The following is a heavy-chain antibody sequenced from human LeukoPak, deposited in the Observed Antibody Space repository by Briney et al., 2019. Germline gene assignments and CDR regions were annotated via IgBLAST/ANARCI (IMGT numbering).Heavy chain of an antibody. CDR1: GYTFTSYG. J-gene: IGHJ4*02. Sequence: GASVKVSCKASGYTFTSYGISWVRQAPGQGLEWMGWISAYNGNTNYAQKLQGRVTMTTDTSTSTAYMELRSLRSDDTAVYYCARLIPGLRGDYFGGDYWGQGTLVTVSS. CDR3: ARLIPGLRGDYFGGDY. CDR2: ISAYNGNT. V-gene: IGHV1-18*01. D-gene: IGHD4-17*01.